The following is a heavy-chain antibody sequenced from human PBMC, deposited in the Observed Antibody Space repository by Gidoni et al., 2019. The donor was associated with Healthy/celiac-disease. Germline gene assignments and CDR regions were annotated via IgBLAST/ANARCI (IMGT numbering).Heavy chain of an antibody. V-gene: IGHV2-70*01. CDR3: ARIRGRGYRYATYGGWFDP. CDR1: GCSLSTRGMC. CDR2: IDWDDDK. D-gene: IGHD5-18*01. Sequence: QVTLREAGPARVKPKQTLTLTCNCSGCSLSTRGMCVSLIRQPPGKALEWLALIDWDDDKYYSTSLKTRLTISKDTSQNQVVLTLTNMDPVDTATYYCARIRGRGYRYATYGGWFDPWGQGTLVTVSS. J-gene: IGHJ5*02.